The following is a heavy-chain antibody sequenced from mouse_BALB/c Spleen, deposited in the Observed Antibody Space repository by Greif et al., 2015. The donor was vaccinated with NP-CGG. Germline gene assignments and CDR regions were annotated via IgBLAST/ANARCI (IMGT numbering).Heavy chain of an antibody. V-gene: IGHV5-17*02. CDR2: ISSGSSTI. CDR3: ARNGETYYGSSYYFDY. Sequence: EVHLVESGGGLVQPGGSQKLPCAASGFTFSSFGMHWVRQAPEKGLEWVAYISSGSSTIYYADTVKGRFTISRDNPKNTLFLQMTSLRSEDTAMYYCARNGETYYGSSYYFDYWGQGTTLTVSS. J-gene: IGHJ2*01. CDR1: GFTFSSFG. D-gene: IGHD1-1*01.